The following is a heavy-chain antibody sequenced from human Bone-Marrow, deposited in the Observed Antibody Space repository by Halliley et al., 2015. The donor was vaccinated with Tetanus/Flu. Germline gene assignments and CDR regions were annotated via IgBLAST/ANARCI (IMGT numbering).Heavy chain of an antibody. Sequence: SLRLSCAVSGFSISSTSWCTWVRQPPGKGLEWIGEIFHSGSTHYNPSLKSRVTISLDKSKNQFSLNMSSVTAADTAVYYCARVRAEGYYMYFYYWGQGTLVTVSA. CDR3: ARVRAEGYYMYFYY. CDR2: IFHSGST. V-gene: IGHV4-4*02. J-gene: IGHJ4*02. CDR1: GFSISSTSW. D-gene: IGHD3-3*01.